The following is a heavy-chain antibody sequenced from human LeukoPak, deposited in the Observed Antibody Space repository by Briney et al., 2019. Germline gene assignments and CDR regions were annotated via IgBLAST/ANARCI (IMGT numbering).Heavy chain of an antibody. Sequence: SQTLSLTCTVSGGSISSGDYYWSWIRQPPGKGLEWIGYIYYSGSTYYNPSLKSRVTISVDTSKNQFSLKLSSVTAADTAVYYCARVATMVRGVMIDAFDYWGQGTLVTVSS. CDR1: GGSISSGDYY. CDR2: IYYSGST. J-gene: IGHJ4*02. V-gene: IGHV4-30-4*01. CDR3: ARVATMVRGVMIDAFDY. D-gene: IGHD3-10*01.